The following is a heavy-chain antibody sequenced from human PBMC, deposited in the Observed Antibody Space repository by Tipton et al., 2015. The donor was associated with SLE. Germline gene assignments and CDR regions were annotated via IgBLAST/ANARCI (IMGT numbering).Heavy chain of an antibody. CDR3: ARVIAVAVNDAFDI. D-gene: IGHD6-19*01. J-gene: IGHJ3*02. CDR1: GGSFSAYF. CDR2: IHHRGNT. V-gene: IGHV4-34*01. Sequence: TLSLTCAVYGGSFSAYFWSWIRQSPGQGLEWIGEIHHRGNTNYNPSLKSRVTMSVDTSKNQFSLKLSSVTAADTAVYYCARVIAVAVNDAFDIWGQGTMVTVSS.